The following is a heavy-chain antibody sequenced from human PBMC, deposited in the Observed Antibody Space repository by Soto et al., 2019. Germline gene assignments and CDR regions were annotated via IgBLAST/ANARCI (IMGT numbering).Heavy chain of an antibody. V-gene: IGHV2-5*01. CDR3: AHRYGGNYYRWYFDS. J-gene: IGHJ4*02. Sequence: QITLKESGPTLVKPTQTLTVTCTFSGFSLSTSGAGVGWNRQSPGKAPEWLALISWKDEKRYNPGLKSRLTITKDTSKNQVVLTMTDLDPVDTATYFCAHRYGGNYYRWYFDSWGQGTLVTVSS. D-gene: IGHD1-26*01. CDR1: GFSLSTSGAG. CDR2: ISWKDEK.